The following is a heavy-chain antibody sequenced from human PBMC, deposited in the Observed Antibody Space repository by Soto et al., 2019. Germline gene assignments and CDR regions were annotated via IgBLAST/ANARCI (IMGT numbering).Heavy chain of an antibody. D-gene: IGHD2-2*01. CDR2: IYYSGST. CDR3: ARAPWDIVVIPAAYGMDV. J-gene: IGHJ6*02. CDR1: GGSISSGGYY. V-gene: IGHV4-31*03. Sequence: PSETLSLTCTVSGGSISSGGYYWSWVRHHPGKGLGWIGYIYYSGSTYYNPSLKSRVTISVDTSKNQFSLKLSSVTAADTAVYYCARAPWDIVVIPAAYGMDVWGQGTTVTVS.